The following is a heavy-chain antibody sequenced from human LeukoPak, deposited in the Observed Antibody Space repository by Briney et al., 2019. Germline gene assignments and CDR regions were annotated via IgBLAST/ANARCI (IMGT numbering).Heavy chain of an antibody. D-gene: IGHD3-3*01. CDR2: IYTSGST. J-gene: IGHJ5*02. Sequence: SETLSLTCTVSGGSISSGSYYWSWIRQPAGKGLEWIGHIYTSGSTNYNPSLKSRVTISVDTSKNQFSLKLSSVTAADTAVYYCARDYDSWSGYTLTNWFDPWGQGTLVTVSS. CDR3: ARDYDSWSGYTLTNWFDP. V-gene: IGHV4-61*09. CDR1: GGSISSGSYY.